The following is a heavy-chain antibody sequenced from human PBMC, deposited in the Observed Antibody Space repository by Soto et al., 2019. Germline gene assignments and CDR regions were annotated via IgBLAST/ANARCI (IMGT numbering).Heavy chain of an antibody. CDR3: AILSSAGFDFDN. Sequence: QLRLQESGPGLVKPSETLSLTCTVSGDSISSTSRYWGWIRQPPGKGPEWIGKTYHSGHTYYNPALKTRFTLSVNTSHNQFSLNLTSVTAAHTSVYYCAILSSAGFDFDNWGQGTLVSVSS. V-gene: IGHV4-39*01. D-gene: IGHD6-25*01. CDR2: TYHSGHT. J-gene: IGHJ4*02. CDR1: GDSISSTSRY.